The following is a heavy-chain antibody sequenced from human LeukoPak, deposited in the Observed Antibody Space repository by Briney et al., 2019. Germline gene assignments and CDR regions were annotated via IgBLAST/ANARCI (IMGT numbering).Heavy chain of an antibody. CDR2: INQGGSET. J-gene: IGHJ4*02. CDR3: ARALAATAPAY. Sequence: GGSLRLSCVASGFTFSDYWMSWVRQAPGKGLEWVASINQGGSETDCVDSVKGRFTISRDNAKNSLYLQMDSLRAEDTAVYYCARALAATAPAYWGQGTLVTVSS. CDR1: GFTFSDYW. V-gene: IGHV3-7*03. D-gene: IGHD1-1*01.